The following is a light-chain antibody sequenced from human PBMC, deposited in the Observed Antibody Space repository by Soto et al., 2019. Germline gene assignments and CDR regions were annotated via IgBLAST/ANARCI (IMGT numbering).Light chain of an antibody. CDR2: DAS. V-gene: IGKV1-5*01. CDR1: QGISNW. CDR3: QQYESYSPLT. Sequence: DIQMTQSPSTLSASVGDRVTITCRASQGISNWLAWYQQKSGKAPKLLIYDASSLITGVPSRFSGSGSGTEFTLTISSLQPDDFATYYCQQYESYSPLTFGGGTKVEIK. J-gene: IGKJ4*01.